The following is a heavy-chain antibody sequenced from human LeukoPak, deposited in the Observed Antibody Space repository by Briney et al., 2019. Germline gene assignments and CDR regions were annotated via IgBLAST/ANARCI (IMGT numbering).Heavy chain of an antibody. CDR2: IWYDGSNR. CDR3: ARDQGTSVTAMVGGHFDY. CDR1: GFTFRGNG. Sequence: GGSLRLSCAASGFTFRGNGMHWVRQAPGKGLEWVAIIWYDGSNRYDADSVKGRFTISRDNSKNTLFLQMNSLTAEDTAVYYCARDQGTSVTAMVGGHFDYWGPGTLVTVSS. D-gene: IGHD4-17*01. V-gene: IGHV3-33*01. J-gene: IGHJ4*02.